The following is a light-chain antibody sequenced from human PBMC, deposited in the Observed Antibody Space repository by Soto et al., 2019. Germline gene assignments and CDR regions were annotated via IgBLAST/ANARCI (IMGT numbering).Light chain of an antibody. V-gene: IGLV2-14*03. J-gene: IGLJ1*01. CDR2: DVS. Sequence: QSVLNPLVSVSWSPGQAVAISGTGTSSDVGGYDYVSWYQHHPGKAPKLMIYDVSNRPSGVSNRFSGSKSGNTASLTISGLQAEDEADYYCSSYTSSSLYVFGTGTKVTVL. CDR3: SSYTSSSLYV. CDR1: SSDVGGYDY.